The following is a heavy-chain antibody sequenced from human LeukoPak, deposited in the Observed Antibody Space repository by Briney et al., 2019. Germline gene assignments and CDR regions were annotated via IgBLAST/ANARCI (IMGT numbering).Heavy chain of an antibody. J-gene: IGHJ5*02. CDR3: ARDARRRYCSTASCYRGWFDP. CDR1: GYTFTSYD. Sequence: SVKVSCKASGYTFTSYDINWVRQAPGQGLEWMGGIIPIFGTANYAQKFQGRVTITADKSTSTAYMELSSLRSEDTAVYFCARDARRRYCSTASCYRGWFDPWGQGTLVTVSS. CDR2: IIPIFGTA. D-gene: IGHD2-2*01. V-gene: IGHV1-69*06.